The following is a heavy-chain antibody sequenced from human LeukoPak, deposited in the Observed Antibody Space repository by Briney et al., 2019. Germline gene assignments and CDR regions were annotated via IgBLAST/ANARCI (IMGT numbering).Heavy chain of an antibody. CDR1: GGSISSYY. Sequence: SETLSLTCTVSGGSISSYYWSWIRRPAGKGLEWIGRIYSSGSTNYNPSLKSRVTMSVDTSKNQFSLKLSSVTAADTAVYYCARGYYDSSGYWNWFDPWGQGTLVTVSS. D-gene: IGHD3-22*01. J-gene: IGHJ5*02. V-gene: IGHV4-4*07. CDR2: IYSSGST. CDR3: ARGYYDSSGYWNWFDP.